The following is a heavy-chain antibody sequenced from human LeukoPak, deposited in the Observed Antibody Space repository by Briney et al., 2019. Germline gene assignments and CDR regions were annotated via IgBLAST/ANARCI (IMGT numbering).Heavy chain of an antibody. CDR3: ARVPYSGTIFDP. CDR2: INAGNGDT. Sequence: ASVKVSCKASGYTFTSYAMRWVRQAPGQRLEWMGWINAGNGDTKYSQQFQGRVTITRDTSASTAYMEVSSLRSEDTAVYYCARVPYSGTIFDPWGQGTLVTVSS. V-gene: IGHV1-3*01. J-gene: IGHJ5*02. D-gene: IGHD1-26*01. CDR1: GYTFTSYA.